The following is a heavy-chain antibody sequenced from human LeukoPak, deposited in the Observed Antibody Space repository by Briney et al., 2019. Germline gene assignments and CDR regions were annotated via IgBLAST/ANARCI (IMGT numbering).Heavy chain of an antibody. CDR2: IYYSGST. V-gene: IGHV4-39*01. D-gene: IGHD6-13*01. CDR3: AGSSSSWYQVY. CDR1: GGSISSSSYY. J-gene: IGHJ4*02. Sequence: SETLSLTCTVSGGSISSSSYYWGWIRQPPGKGLEWIGSIYYSGSTYYNPFLKSRVTISVDTSKNQFSLKLSSVTAADTAVYYCAGSSSSWYQVYWGQGTLVTVSS.